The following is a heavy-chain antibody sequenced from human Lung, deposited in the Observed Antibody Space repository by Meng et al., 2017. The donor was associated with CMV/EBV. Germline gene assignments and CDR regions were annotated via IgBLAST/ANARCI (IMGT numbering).Heavy chain of an antibody. CDR2: INPNSGDT. Sequence: SVXVSXXASGYNFTGYYMHWVRQAPGQGLEWMGWINPNSGDTNYAQKFQGRVTMTGDTSITTAYMELSRLRSDDMAVYYCARVKRYCTGGSCSSTGYYGMDFWGQGNXVTGAS. J-gene: IGHJ6*01. CDR3: ARVKRYCTGGSCSSTGYYGMDF. V-gene: IGHV1-2*02. D-gene: IGHD2-15*01. CDR1: GYNFTGYY.